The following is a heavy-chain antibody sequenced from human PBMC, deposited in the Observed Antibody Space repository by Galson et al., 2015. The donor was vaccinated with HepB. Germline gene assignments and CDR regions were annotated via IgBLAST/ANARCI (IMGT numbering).Heavy chain of an antibody. CDR3: ACMSFPRSFDI. J-gene: IGHJ3*02. V-gene: IGHV4-34*01. CDR1: GGSFTDYY. CDR2: VNHSGST. D-gene: IGHD2-8*01. Sequence: LSLTCGVYGGSFTDYYWNWIRQPPGKGLEWIGEVNHSGSTNYNPSLKSRVTISIDTSKNQFSLKLNSVTAADTAVYYCACMSFPRSFDIWGQGTMVTVSS.